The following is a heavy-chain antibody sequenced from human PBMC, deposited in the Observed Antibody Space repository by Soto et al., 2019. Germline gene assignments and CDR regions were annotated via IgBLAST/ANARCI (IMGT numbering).Heavy chain of an antibody. Sequence: QVQLQESGPGLVKPSQTLSLTCTVSGGSISSGGYYWSWIRQHPGKGLEWIGYIYYSGSTYYNPSLKSRVTIAVDPSKNQFPLKLSSVTAADTAVYYCARERGGSGGAFDIWGQGTMVTVSS. J-gene: IGHJ3*02. D-gene: IGHD3-10*01. CDR3: ARERGGSGGAFDI. V-gene: IGHV4-31*03. CDR2: IYYSGST. CDR1: GGSISSGGYY.